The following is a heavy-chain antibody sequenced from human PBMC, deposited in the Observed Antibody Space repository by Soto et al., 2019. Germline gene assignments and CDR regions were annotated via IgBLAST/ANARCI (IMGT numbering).Heavy chain of an antibody. CDR1: GYTFTSYG. CDR3: ARVPNYYSIVVVTAIQL. Sequence: GASVKVSCKASGYTFTSYGISWVRQAPGQGLEWMGWISAYNGNTNYAQKLQGRVTMTTDTSTSTAYMELRSLRSDDTAVYYCARVPNYYSIVVVTAIQLWGQGTLVTVSS. V-gene: IGHV1-18*01. D-gene: IGHD2-21*02. CDR2: ISAYNGNT. J-gene: IGHJ4*02.